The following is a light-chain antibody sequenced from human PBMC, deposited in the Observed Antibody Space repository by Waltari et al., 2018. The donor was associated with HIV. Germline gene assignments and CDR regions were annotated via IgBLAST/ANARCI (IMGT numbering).Light chain of an antibody. CDR3: QSADISGTHLFV. CDR2: KDT. Sequence: SNDLTQSSSVSVSPGQTARITCSGDALSIQYSYWYQPKPGQAPLLLIYKDTERPAELPARFAGSSSGTTATLTITGVQPEDEADYYCQSADISGTHLFVFAAGTKVTVL. J-gene: IGLJ1*01. CDR1: ALSIQY. V-gene: IGLV3-25*03.